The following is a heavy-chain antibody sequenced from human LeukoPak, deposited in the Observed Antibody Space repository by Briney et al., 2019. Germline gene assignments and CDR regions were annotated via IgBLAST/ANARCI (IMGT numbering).Heavy chain of an antibody. Sequence: SETLSLTCAVYGGSFSGHYWSWIRQPPGKGLEWIGEINHSGSTNYNPSLKSGVTIPGDTSRNQFSLKLSSVTAADTAVYYCERVNKINSRPYYYYCYGMDVWGQGTTVTVPS. V-gene: IGHV4-34*01. CDR2: INHSGST. CDR3: ERVNKINSRPYYYYCYGMDV. J-gene: IGHJ6*02. CDR1: GGSFSGHY. D-gene: IGHD2/OR15-2a*01.